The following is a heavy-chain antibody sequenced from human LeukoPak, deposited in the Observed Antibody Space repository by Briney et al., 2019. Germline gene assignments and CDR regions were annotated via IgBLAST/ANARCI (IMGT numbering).Heavy chain of an antibody. Sequence: ASVKVSCKVSGHTLTELSVHWVRQAPGKGLEWLGGFDIEDEKRWYERKFRGRVTVTEDTPIDTAYMELSGLTSDDTAVYFCTTEYMTSAWRWGYWGQGTLVVVSS. CDR1: GHTLTELS. J-gene: IGHJ4*02. D-gene: IGHD3-16*01. CDR3: TTEYMTSAWRWGY. V-gene: IGHV1-24*01. CDR2: FDIEDEKR.